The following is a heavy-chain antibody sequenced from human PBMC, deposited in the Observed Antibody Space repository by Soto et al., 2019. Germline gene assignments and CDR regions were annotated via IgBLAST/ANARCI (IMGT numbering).Heavy chain of an antibody. CDR3: ARVTQALGPQYQLLTNWFDP. Sequence: SETLSLTCAVSGGSISSSNWWSWVRQPPGKGLEWIGEIYHSGSTNYNPSLKSRVTISVDKSKNQFSLKLSSVTAADTAVYYCARVTQALGPQYQLLTNWFDPWGQGTLVTVSS. V-gene: IGHV4-4*02. D-gene: IGHD2-2*01. CDR2: IYHSGST. J-gene: IGHJ5*02. CDR1: GGSISSSNW.